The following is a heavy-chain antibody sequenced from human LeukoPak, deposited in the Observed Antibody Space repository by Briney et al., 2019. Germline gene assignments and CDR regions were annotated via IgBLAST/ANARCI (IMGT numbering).Heavy chain of an antibody. V-gene: IGHV1-2*02. CDR3: AREASYYYDSINEYFQH. J-gene: IGHJ1*01. CDR1: GYTFTGYY. Sequence: GAPVKVSCKASGYTFTGYYMHWVRQAPGQGLEWMGWINPNSGGTNYAQKFQGRVTMTRDTSISTAYMELSRLRSDDTAVYYCAREASYYYDSINEYFQHWGQGTLVTVSS. D-gene: IGHD3-22*01. CDR2: INPNSGGT.